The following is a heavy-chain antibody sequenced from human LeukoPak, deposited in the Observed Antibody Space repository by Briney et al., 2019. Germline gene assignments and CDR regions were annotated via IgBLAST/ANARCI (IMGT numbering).Heavy chain of an antibody. V-gene: IGHV1-8*01. CDR2: MNPNSGNT. Sequence: ASVKVSCKASGYTFTSYDINWVRQATGQGLEWMGWMNPNSGNTGYAQKFQGRVTMTRNTSISTAYMELSSLRSEDTAVYCCARGRIAAAGTFDYWGQGTLVTVSS. CDR3: ARGRIAAAGTFDY. J-gene: IGHJ4*02. D-gene: IGHD6-13*01. CDR1: GYTFTSYD.